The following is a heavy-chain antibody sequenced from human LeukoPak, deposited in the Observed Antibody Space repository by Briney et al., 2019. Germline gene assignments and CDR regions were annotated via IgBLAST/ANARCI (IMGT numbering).Heavy chain of an antibody. CDR1: GFTSSSYA. D-gene: IGHD5-18*01. CDR2: ISYDGSNK. CDR3: ARDDRDTAMPQGVDY. Sequence: GGSLRLSCAASGFTSSSYAMHWVRQAPGKGLEWVAVISYDGSNKYYADSVKGRFTIPRDNSKNTLYLQMNSLRAEDTAVYYCARDDRDTAMPQGVDYWGQGTLVTVSS. J-gene: IGHJ4*02. V-gene: IGHV3-30-3*01.